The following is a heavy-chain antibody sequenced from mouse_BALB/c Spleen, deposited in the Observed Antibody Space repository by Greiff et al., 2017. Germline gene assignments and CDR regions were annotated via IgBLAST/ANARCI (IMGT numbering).Heavy chain of an antibody. V-gene: IGHV2-6-7*01. J-gene: IGHJ3*01. Sequence: VKLMESGPGLVAPSQSLSITCTVSGFSLTGYGVNWVRQPPGKGLEWLGMIWGDGSTDYNSALKSRLSISKDNSKSQVFLKMNSLQTDDTARYYCARDEGIGLRRSFFAYWGQGTLVTVSA. CDR1: GFSLTGYG. CDR2: IWGDGST. D-gene: IGHD2-4*01. CDR3: ARDEGIGLRRSFFAY.